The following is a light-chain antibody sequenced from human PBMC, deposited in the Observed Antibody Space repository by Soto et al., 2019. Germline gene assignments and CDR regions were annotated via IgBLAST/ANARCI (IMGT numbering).Light chain of an antibody. V-gene: IGLV1-51*01. CDR1: SSNIGNNY. Sequence: QSVLTQPPSVSAAPGQKVTISCSGSSSNIGNNYVFWYQQLPGTAPKLLVYDDNKRPSEIPDRFSGSKSGTSATLGITGLQTGDEADYYCGTWYSSLSVVFGGGTKVTVL. CDR3: GTWYSSLSVV. CDR2: DDN. J-gene: IGLJ2*01.